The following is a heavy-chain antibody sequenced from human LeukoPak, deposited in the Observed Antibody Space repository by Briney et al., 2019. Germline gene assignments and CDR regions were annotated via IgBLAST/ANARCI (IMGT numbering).Heavy chain of an antibody. CDR3: ARVSVGYCTNGVCPNWFDP. CDR1: GYTFTSYG. V-gene: IGHV1-18*01. CDR2: ISAYNGNT. Sequence: ASVKVSCKASGYTFTSYGISWVLQAPGQGLEWMGWISAYNGNTNYAQKLQGRVTITTDTSTSTAYMEQTSLRSDDTAVYYCARVSVGYCTNGVCPNWFDPWGQGTLVTVSS. J-gene: IGHJ5*02. D-gene: IGHD2-8*01.